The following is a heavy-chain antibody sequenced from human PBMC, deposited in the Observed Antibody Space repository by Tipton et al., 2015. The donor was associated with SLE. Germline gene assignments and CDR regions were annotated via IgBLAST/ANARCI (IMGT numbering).Heavy chain of an antibody. D-gene: IGHD3-22*01. CDR1: GGSITNDAYY. Sequence: TLSLTCTVSGGSITNDAYYWSWIRQSPGKGLEWIGYIYYDGNSHYNPSLKSRLSISVDTSKNQFSLKLSSVTAADTAVYYCARDGDYYDSSGYFFDAFDIWGQGTMVTVSS. CDR3: ARDGDYYDSSGYFFDAFDI. V-gene: IGHV4-31*02. J-gene: IGHJ3*02. CDR2: IYYDGNS.